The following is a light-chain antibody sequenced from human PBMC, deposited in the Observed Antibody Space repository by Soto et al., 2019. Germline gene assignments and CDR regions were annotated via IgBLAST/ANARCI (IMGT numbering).Light chain of an antibody. Sequence: QSALTQPASVSGSPGQSMTISCTGTGSDVGNYNLVSWYQQHPGKAPKLMIYEGSKRPSGVSNRFSGSKSGNTASLTISGLQAEDEADYYCCSYAGSTTFMVLFGGGTKLTVL. CDR2: EGS. CDR3: CSYAGSTTFMVL. CDR1: GSDVGNYNL. J-gene: IGLJ2*01. V-gene: IGLV2-23*03.